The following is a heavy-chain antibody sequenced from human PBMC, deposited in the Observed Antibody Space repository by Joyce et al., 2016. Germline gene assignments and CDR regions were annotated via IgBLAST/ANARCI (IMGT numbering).Heavy chain of an antibody. J-gene: IGHJ6*03. D-gene: IGHD3-10*01. V-gene: IGHV1-69*06. CDR2: IIPIFGTT. Sequence: QVQLVQSGTEVKKPGSSVKVSCKASGGTFSSYAISWVRQAPGQGLEWLGGIIPIFGTTNYGQKLQGRVTITADKSTSTAYMEVSSLRFEDTAIYYCATDGTYGPMDVWGKGTTVTVSS. CDR1: GGTFSSYA. CDR3: ATDGTYGPMDV.